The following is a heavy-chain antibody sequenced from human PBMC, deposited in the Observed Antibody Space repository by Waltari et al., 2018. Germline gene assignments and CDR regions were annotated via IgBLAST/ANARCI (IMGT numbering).Heavy chain of an antibody. CDR3: ARRDFHYDTVWGTYTY. D-gene: IGHD3-16*01. V-gene: IGHV4-39*01. CDR1: GDPLRRSSHS. Sequence: QLQLQESGPALVKPPETLSLTCTVPGDPLRRSSHSWGWTRQPPGKGLAWIGSVYYSGSTYYNPSLKSRVTISIDTSENQFSLKLSSVTAADTAVYYCARRDFHYDTVWGTYTYWGQGTLVTVSS. CDR2: VYYSGST. J-gene: IGHJ4*02.